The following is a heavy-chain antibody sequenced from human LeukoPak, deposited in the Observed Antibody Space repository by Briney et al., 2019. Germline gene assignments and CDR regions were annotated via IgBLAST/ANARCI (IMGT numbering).Heavy chain of an antibody. J-gene: IGHJ4*02. Sequence: ASVKVSCKASGYTFTSYDINWVRQATGQGLEWIGWMNPNSGGTNYAQKFQGRVTMTRDTSISTAYMELSRLRSDDTAVYYCARVSARLQQLASWGYWGQGTLVTVSS. D-gene: IGHD6-13*01. CDR3: ARVSARLQQLASWGY. CDR1: GYTFTSYD. CDR2: MNPNSGGT. V-gene: IGHV1-2*02.